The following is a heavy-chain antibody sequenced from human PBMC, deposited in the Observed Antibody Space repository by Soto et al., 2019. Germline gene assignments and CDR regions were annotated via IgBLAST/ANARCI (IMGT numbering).Heavy chain of an antibody. CDR3: ARSPSYYGIDV. Sequence: QVQLVESGGGVVQPGRSLRLSCAASGFTLRSYAMHWVRQAPGKGLEWVAVISYEGSNQYYADSVKGRFTLTRDNSKKAVDPQMNSLRADDTAVYYCARSPSYYGIDVWGQGTTVTVSS. CDR2: ISYEGSNQ. CDR1: GFTLRSYA. J-gene: IGHJ6*02. V-gene: IGHV3-30*04.